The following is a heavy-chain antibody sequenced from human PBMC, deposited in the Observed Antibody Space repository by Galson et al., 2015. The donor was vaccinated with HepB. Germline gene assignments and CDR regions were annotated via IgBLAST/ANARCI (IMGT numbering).Heavy chain of an antibody. CDR1: SSYG. Sequence: SSYGISWVRQAPGQGLEWMGGIIPTFGIANYAQQFQGRVTITADESTSTAYMELSSLRSEDTAVYYCVRDNMGRIAAAVPNWFDPWGQGTLVTVSS. V-gene: IGHV1-69*01. D-gene: IGHD6-13*01. J-gene: IGHJ5*02. CDR3: VRDNMGRIAAAVPNWFDP. CDR2: IIPTFGIA.